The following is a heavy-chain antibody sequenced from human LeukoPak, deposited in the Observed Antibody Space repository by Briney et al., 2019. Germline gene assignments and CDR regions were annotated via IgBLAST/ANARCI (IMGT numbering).Heavy chain of an antibody. D-gene: IGHD4-11*01. V-gene: IGHV3-74*01. J-gene: IGHJ4*02. CDR3: ARGMTIDY. CDR2: ISTDGRST. CDR1: GFTFSDYW. Sequence: GGSLRLSCAASGFTFSDYWVHWVRQAPGKGLVWVSRISTDGRSTSYADSVKGRFTISRDNAKNTLYLQMNSLRVGDTAVYFCARGMTIDYWGQGTLVTVSS.